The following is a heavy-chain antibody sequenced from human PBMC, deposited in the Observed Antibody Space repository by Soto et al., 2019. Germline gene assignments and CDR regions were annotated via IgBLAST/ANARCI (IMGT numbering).Heavy chain of an antibody. Sequence: GGSLRLSCAASGFTFSSYAMHWVRQAPGKGLEWVAVISYDGSNKYYADSVKGRFTISRDNSKNTLYLQMNSLRAEDTAVYYCARSHSDSSSWSWGAPFDYWGQGTLVTVSS. CDR2: ISYDGSNK. V-gene: IGHV3-30-3*01. D-gene: IGHD6-13*01. CDR1: GFTFSSYA. J-gene: IGHJ4*02. CDR3: ARSHSDSSSWSWGAPFDY.